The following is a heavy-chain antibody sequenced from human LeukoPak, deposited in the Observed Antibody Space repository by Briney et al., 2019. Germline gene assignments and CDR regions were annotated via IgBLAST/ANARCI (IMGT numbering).Heavy chain of an antibody. Sequence: GGSLRLSCAASGFTFSSYDMHWVRQATGKGLEWVSAIGTAGDTYYPGSVKGRFTISRENAKNSLYLQMNSLRAGDTAVYYCARGSSRRYFQHWGQGTLVTVSS. CDR2: IGTAGDT. J-gene: IGHJ1*01. D-gene: IGHD6-13*01. CDR3: ARGSSRRYFQH. CDR1: GFTFSSYD. V-gene: IGHV3-13*01.